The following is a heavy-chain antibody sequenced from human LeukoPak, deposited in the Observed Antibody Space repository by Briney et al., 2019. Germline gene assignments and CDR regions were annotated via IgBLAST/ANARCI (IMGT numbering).Heavy chain of an antibody. CDR1: GYTFTSYG. Sequence: ASVKVSCKASGYTFTSYGVSWVRQAPGQGLEWMGWISAYNGNTNYAQKLQGRVTMTTDTSTSTAYMELRSLRSDDTAVYYCARVRYGDYSFDYWGQGTLVTVSS. D-gene: IGHD4-17*01. J-gene: IGHJ4*02. V-gene: IGHV1-18*01. CDR2: ISAYNGNT. CDR3: ARVRYGDYSFDY.